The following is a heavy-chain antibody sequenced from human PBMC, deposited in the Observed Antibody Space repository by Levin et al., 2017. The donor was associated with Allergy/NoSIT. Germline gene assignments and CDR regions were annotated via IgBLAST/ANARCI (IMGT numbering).Heavy chain of an antibody. J-gene: IGHJ3*02. CDR2: TKHDGTEK. Sequence: PGESLKISCAASGFTFSSYWMSWVRQAPGKGLEWVANTKHDGTEKYYVDSVRGRFTISRDNAKNSVYLQMTSLRVEDTAVYYCARNWRSAFDIWGQGTMVTVSS. V-gene: IGHV3-7*04. CDR1: GFTFSSYW. CDR3: ARNWRSAFDI. D-gene: IGHD2-8*02.